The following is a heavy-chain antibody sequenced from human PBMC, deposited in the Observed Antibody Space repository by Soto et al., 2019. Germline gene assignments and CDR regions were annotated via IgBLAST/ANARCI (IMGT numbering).Heavy chain of an antibody. CDR3: ARDRYYYDSSGYYYTYYFDY. V-gene: IGHV3-7*01. CDR1: GFTFSDYW. Sequence: GSLRLSCAPSGFTFSDYWMSWVRQAPGKGLEWVANIKPDGSDQYCADSVKGRFTVSRDNARNSLYLQMHSLRAEDTAVYYCARDRYYYDSSGYYYTYYFDYWGQGTLVTVSS. CDR2: IKPDGSDQ. D-gene: IGHD3-22*01. J-gene: IGHJ4*02.